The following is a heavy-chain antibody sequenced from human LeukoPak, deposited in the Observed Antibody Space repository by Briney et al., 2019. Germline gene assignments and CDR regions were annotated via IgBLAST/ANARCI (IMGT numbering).Heavy chain of an antibody. Sequence: GASVKVSCKASGYTFTSYDINWVRQATGQGLEWMGWMNPNSGNTNYAQKLQGRVTMTTDTSTSTAYMELRSLRSDDTAVYYCARDLVVPAAISYFQHWGQGTLVTVSS. CDR1: GYTFTSYD. D-gene: IGHD2-2*02. J-gene: IGHJ1*01. CDR3: ARDLVVPAAISYFQH. V-gene: IGHV1-18*01. CDR2: MNPNSGNT.